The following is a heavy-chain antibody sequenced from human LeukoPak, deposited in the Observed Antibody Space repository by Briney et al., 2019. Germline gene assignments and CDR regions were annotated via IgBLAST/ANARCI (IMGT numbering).Heavy chain of an antibody. Sequence: SETLSLTCAVYGGSFSGYYWSWIRQPPGKGLEWIGEINHSGSTNYNPSLKSRVTISVDRSKNQFSLKLSSVTAADTAVYYCARARGDGDFDYWGQGTLVTVSS. J-gene: IGHJ4*02. V-gene: IGHV4-34*01. CDR1: GGSFSGYY. CDR3: ARARGDGDFDY. CDR2: INHSGST. D-gene: IGHD4-17*01.